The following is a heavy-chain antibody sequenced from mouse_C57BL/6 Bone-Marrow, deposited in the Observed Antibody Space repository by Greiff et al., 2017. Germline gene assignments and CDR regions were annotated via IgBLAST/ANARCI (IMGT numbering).Heavy chain of an antibody. CDR1: GYTFTSYW. D-gene: IGHD1-1*01. CDR3: ARWGSPYYAMDY. V-gene: IGHV1-50*01. J-gene: IGHJ4*01. Sequence: VQLQQPGAELVKPGASVKLSCKASGYTFTSYWMQWVKQRPGQGLEWIGEIDPSDSYTNYNQKFKGKAILTVDTSSSTAYMQLSSLTSEDSAVYYCARWGSPYYAMDYWGQGTSVTVSS. CDR2: IDPSDSYT.